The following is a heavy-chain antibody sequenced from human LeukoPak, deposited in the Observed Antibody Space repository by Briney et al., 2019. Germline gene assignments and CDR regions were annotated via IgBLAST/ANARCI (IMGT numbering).Heavy chain of an antibody. D-gene: IGHD3-22*01. CDR2: INPSGGST. Sequence: ASVKVSCKASGYTFTGYYMHWVRQAPGQGLEWMGWINPSGGSTSYAQKFQGRVTMTRDMSTSTVYMELSSLRSEDTAVYYCARAEVDYYDSSGQIDYWGQGTLVTVSS. J-gene: IGHJ4*02. CDR3: ARAEVDYYDSSGQIDY. V-gene: IGHV1-46*01. CDR1: GYTFTGYY.